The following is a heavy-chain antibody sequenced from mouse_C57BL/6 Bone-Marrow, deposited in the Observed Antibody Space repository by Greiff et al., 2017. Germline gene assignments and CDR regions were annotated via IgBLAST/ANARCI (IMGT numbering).Heavy chain of an antibody. J-gene: IGHJ2*01. Sequence: EVKVVESGGGLVKPGGSLKLSCAASGFTFSDYGMHWVRQAPEKGLEWVAYISSGSSTIYYADTVKGRFTISRDNAKNTLFLQMTSLRSEDTAMYYCARRATVVATFDYWGQGTTLTVSS. V-gene: IGHV5-17*01. CDR2: ISSGSSTI. CDR1: GFTFSDYG. CDR3: ARRATVVATFDY. D-gene: IGHD1-1*01.